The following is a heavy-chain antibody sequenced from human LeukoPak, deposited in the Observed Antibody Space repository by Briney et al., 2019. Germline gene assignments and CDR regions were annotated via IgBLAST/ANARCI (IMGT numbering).Heavy chain of an antibody. V-gene: IGHV3-9*01. CDR3: AREYSGSYRTAFDI. J-gene: IGHJ3*02. Sequence: GGSLRLSCAASGFTFDDYAMHWVRQAPGKGLEWVSGISWNSGSIGYADSVEGRFTIPRDNAKNSLYLQMNSLRAEDTALYYCAREYSGSYRTAFDIWGQGTMVTVSS. CDR1: GFTFDDYA. D-gene: IGHD1-26*01. CDR2: ISWNSGSI.